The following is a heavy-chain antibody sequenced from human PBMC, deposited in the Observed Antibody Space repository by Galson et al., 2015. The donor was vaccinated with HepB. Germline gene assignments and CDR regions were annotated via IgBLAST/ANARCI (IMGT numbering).Heavy chain of an antibody. J-gene: IGHJ4*02. D-gene: IGHD2-21*01. CDR2: IKSKTDGGTT. V-gene: IGHV3-15*01. CDR1: GFTFSNYW. CDR3: STDHPIVVVIAARDYFDY. Sequence: SVRLSCAASGFTFSNYWMSWVRQAPGKGLEWVGGIKSKTDGGTTDYALPVKGRFTISRDDTKTTLELQMNSLKTEDTAVYYCSTDHPIVVVIAARDYFDYWGQGTLVTVSS.